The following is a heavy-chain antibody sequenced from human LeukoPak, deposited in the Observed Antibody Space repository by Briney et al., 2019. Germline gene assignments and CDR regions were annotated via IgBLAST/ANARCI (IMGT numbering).Heavy chain of an antibody. J-gene: IGHJ4*02. Sequence: SETLSLTCTVSGGSISSYYWSWIRQPPGKGLEWIGYIYYSGSTNYNPSLKSRVTISVDTSKNQFSLKLSSVTAADTAVYYCARDRIGDSSGYYFDYWGQGTLVTVSS. D-gene: IGHD3-22*01. V-gene: IGHV4-59*01. CDR3: ARDRIGDSSGYYFDY. CDR1: GGSISSYY. CDR2: IYYSGST.